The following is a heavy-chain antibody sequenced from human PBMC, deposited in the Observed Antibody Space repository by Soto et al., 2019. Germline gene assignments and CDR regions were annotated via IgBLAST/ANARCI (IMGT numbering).Heavy chain of an antibody. CDR2: VDGSGGDT. Sequence: GGSLRLSCAASGFTFSSHAMGWLRQAPGTGPEWVAFVDGSGGDTAYADSVKGRFTISRDNSENSLYLHMNSLRAEDTAVYYCAREKGWFGELANPTIDYWGQGTLVTVSS. V-gene: IGHV3-23*01. CDR3: AREKGWFGELANPTIDY. J-gene: IGHJ4*02. D-gene: IGHD3-10*01. CDR1: GFTFSSHA.